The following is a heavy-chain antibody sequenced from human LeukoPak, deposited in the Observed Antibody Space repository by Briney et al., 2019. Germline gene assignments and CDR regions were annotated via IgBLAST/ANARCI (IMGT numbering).Heavy chain of an antibody. CDR2: VYYSGST. J-gene: IGHJ4*02. V-gene: IGHV4-59*12. D-gene: IGHD3-9*01. Sequence: SETLSLTCTVSGGSISSYYWSWIRQPPGKGLEWIGGVYYSGSTYYNPSLKSRVSISLDTSKNQFSLKLSSVTAADTAVYYCARGKGNYDILTGIFDYWGQGTLVTVSS. CDR3: ARGKGNYDILTGIFDY. CDR1: GGSISSYY.